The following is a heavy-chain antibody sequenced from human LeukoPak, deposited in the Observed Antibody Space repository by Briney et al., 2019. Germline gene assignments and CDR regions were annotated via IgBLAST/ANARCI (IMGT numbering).Heavy chain of an antibody. Sequence: WGSLRLSCAASGFIFNNYEINWVRQVPGKGLEWLSYISSSGNLIYYAASVKGRFTISRDNAENSLYLQMSSLRAEDTAVYYCARLLVYNSGGEAFDHWGQGTLVTVSS. J-gene: IGHJ4*02. CDR2: ISSSGNLI. CDR1: GFIFNNYE. V-gene: IGHV3-48*03. D-gene: IGHD1-20*01. CDR3: ARLLVYNSGGEAFDH.